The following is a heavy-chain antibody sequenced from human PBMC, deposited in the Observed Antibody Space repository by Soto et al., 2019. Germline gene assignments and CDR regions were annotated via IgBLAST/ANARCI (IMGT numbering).Heavy chain of an antibody. D-gene: IGHD3-10*01. V-gene: IGHV1-46*01. CDR1: GYSFTSYF. J-gene: IGHJ4*02. CDR3: ARDGVPFYFDS. Sequence: GASVKVSCKASGYSFTSYFMHWVRQAPGQGLEWMGIVNPSGGSTTYAQKFQGRVTMTRDTSTSTVYMELSSLRSEDTAVYYCARDGVPFYFDSWGQGTLVTVS. CDR2: VNPSGGST.